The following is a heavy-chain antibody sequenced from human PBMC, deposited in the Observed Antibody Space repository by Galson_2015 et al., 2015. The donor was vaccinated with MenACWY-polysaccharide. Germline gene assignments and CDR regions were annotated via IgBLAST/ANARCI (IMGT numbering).Heavy chain of an antibody. CDR3: AKDLRVGAAAGFYLDF. CDR2: ISGSGGNK. CDR1: GFTFSNYG. Sequence: SLRLSCAASGFTFSNYGMSWVRQAPGKGLEWVSSISGSGGNKYYADSVKGRFTISRDNSKNTLSLQLNSLRAEDTAKYYCAKDLRVGAAAGFYLDFWGRGTLVTVSS. J-gene: IGHJ4*02. D-gene: IGHD2-15*01. V-gene: IGHV3-23*01.